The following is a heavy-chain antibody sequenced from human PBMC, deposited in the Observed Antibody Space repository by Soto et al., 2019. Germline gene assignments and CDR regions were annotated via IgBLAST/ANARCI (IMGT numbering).Heavy chain of an antibody. D-gene: IGHD3-16*02. CDR2: INPNSGGT. Sequence: QVQLVQSGAEVKKPGASVKVSCKASGYTFTGYYMHWVRQAPGQGLEWMGWINPNSGGTNYAQKFQGRVTMTRDTSLSTAYMELSRLRSDDTAVYYCARDRVWGSYRYTGVFDYWGQGTLVTVSS. V-gene: IGHV1-2*02. CDR3: ARDRVWGSYRYTGVFDY. J-gene: IGHJ4*02. CDR1: GYTFTGYY.